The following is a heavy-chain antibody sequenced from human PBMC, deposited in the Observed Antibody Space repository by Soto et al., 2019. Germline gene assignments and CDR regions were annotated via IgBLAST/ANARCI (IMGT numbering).Heavy chain of an antibody. CDR3: ARGNWFDP. CDR1: GGSFSGYY. CDR2: INHSGST. Sequence: QVQLQQWGAGLLKPSETLSLTCAVYGGSFSGYYWSWIRQPPGKGLEWIGEINHSGSTSYNPSLKSRVTISIDTSKNQFALKLSSVTAADTAVHYCARGNWFDPWGQGTLVTVSS. J-gene: IGHJ5*02. V-gene: IGHV4-34*01.